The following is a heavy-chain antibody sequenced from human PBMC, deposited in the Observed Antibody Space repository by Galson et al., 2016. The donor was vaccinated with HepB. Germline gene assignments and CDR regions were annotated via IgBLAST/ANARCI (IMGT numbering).Heavy chain of an antibody. CDR1: GFTFSKDW. CDR3: TRGDTVAVPLYDL. J-gene: IGHJ5*02. Sequence: SLRLSCAASGFTFSKDWMSWVRKAPGRGLEWIGRIKSENAGGTTDYPPPMGARFTITRVDSESTVYLQMKNVKTEDTGVEYCTRGDTVAVPLYDLWGRGALVIVSS. V-gene: IGHV3-15*01. CDR2: IKSENAGGTT. D-gene: IGHD6-19*01.